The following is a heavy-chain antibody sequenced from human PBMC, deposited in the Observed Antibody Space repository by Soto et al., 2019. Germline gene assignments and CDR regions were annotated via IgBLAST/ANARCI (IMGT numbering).Heavy chain of an antibody. CDR1: GFTVSSNY. Sequence: EVQLVESGGGLVQPGGSLRLSCAASGFTVSSNYMSWVRQAPGKGLEWVSVIYRGGSTYYADSVKGRFTIARHNSKNTLYLQMNSLRAEDTAVYYFARESETSPYYFAYWGQGTLVTVAS. J-gene: IGHJ4*02. CDR3: ARESETSPYYFAY. CDR2: IYRGGST. V-gene: IGHV3-53*04.